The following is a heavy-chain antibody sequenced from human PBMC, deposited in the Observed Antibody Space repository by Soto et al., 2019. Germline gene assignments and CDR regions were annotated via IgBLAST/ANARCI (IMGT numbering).Heavy chain of an antibody. Sequence: QVQLVQSGAEVKKPGSSVKVSCKASGGTFSSYAISWVRQAPGQGLEWMGWIIPIFGTANYAQKLQGRVTITADESTSTAYMELSSLRSEDTAVYYCARVLTAMAIELGPMDVWGQGTTVTVSS. V-gene: IGHV1-69*01. CDR1: GGTFSSYA. D-gene: IGHD5-18*01. CDR3: ARVLTAMAIELGPMDV. CDR2: IIPIFGTA. J-gene: IGHJ6*02.